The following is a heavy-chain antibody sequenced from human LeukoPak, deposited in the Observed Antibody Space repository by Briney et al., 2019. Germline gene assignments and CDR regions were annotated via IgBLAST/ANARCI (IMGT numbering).Heavy chain of an antibody. J-gene: IGHJ3*02. Sequence: QPGGSLRLSCAASGFTFSSYSMNWVRQAPGKGLEWVSYISSSSSTIYYADSVKGRFTISRDNAKNSLYLQMNSLRAEDMAVYYCARDPDYYGSGDAFDIWGQGTMVTVSS. D-gene: IGHD3-10*01. V-gene: IGHV3-48*01. CDR1: GFTFSSYS. CDR3: ARDPDYYGSGDAFDI. CDR2: ISSSSSTI.